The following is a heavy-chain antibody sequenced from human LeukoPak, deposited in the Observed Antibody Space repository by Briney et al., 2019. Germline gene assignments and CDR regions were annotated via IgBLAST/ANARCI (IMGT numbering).Heavy chain of an antibody. CDR3: ARSQSVGATGLGY. CDR1: GYTFTSYG. D-gene: IGHD1-26*01. Sequence: VASVKVSCKASGYTFTSYGISWVRQAPGQGLEWMGWISAYNGNTNYAQKFQGRVTMTRDTSISTAYMELSRLRSDDTAVYYCARSQSVGATGLGYWGQGTLVTVSS. V-gene: IGHV1-18*01. J-gene: IGHJ4*02. CDR2: ISAYNGNT.